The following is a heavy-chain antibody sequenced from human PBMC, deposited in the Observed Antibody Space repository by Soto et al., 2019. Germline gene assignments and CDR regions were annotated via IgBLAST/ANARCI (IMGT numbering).Heavy chain of an antibody. J-gene: IGHJ4*02. D-gene: IGHD6-19*01. V-gene: IGHV3-11*06. CDR1: GFTFSDYY. Sequence: PGGSLRLSCAASGFTFSDYYMSWIRQAPGKGLEWVSYISSSSSYTNYADSVKGRFTISRDNAKNSLYLQMNSLRAEDKAVYYCARDVSGVAVAGTFAIWGQGTLVTVSS. CDR2: ISSSSSYT. CDR3: ARDVSGVAVAGTFAI.